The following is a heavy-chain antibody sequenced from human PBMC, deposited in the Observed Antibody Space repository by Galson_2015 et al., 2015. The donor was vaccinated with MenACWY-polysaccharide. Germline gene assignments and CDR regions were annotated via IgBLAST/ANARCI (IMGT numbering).Heavy chain of an antibody. J-gene: IGHJ6*02. D-gene: IGHD2-2*01. CDR1: GFTFNSYA. Sequence: SLRLSCAASGFTFNSYAMHWVRQAPGKGLEWVAVISYDETNKYNADSVKGRFTISRDNSENTLFLQMNSLTTEDTAVYYCARSYCSRATCEEMDDWGQGTTVTVAS. CDR2: ISYDETNK. CDR3: ARSYCSRATCEEMDD. V-gene: IGHV3-30*04.